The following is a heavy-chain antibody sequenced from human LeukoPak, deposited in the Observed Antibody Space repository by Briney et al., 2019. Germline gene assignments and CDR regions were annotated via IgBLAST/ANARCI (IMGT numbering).Heavy chain of an antibody. D-gene: IGHD6-6*01. V-gene: IGHV3-7*03. Sequence: GGSLRLSCTASGFTFNSFWMTWVRQAPGKGLEWVANIKEGGRDENCVDSLKGRFTISRDNSKNTLYLQMNSLRAEDTAVYYCAKVTVRVSSLPGDFWGWGTLTTVSS. CDR2: IKEGGRDE. CDR3: AKVTVRVSSLPGDF. CDR1: GFTFNSFW. J-gene: IGHJ4*02.